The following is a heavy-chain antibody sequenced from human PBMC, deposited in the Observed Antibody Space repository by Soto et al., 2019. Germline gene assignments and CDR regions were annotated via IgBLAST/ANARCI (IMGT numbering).Heavy chain of an antibody. J-gene: IGHJ4*02. CDR3: AKVYDHVWGSFGFDY. CDR2: ISGSGGQI. Sequence: GGSLRLSCAASGLTSSTYAMSWVRQAPGKGLEWVSGISGSGGQIYFADSLKGRFTVSRDNSKNTLYLQMNSLRDEDTAVYYCAKVYDHVWGSFGFDYWGQGALVTVSS. CDR1: GLTSSTYA. V-gene: IGHV3-23*01. D-gene: IGHD3-16*01.